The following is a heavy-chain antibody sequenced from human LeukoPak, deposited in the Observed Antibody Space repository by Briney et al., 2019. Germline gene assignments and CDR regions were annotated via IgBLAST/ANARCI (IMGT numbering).Heavy chain of an antibody. Sequence: SETLSLTCTVSGGSISSPIYYWGWIRQPPGKGLEWIGSIYYSGSTYDNPSLKSRVTISVDTSKNQFSLKLSSLTAADTAAYYCARTACSGGTCYSQRGAFDIWGQGTMVTVSS. V-gene: IGHV4-39*07. D-gene: IGHD2-15*01. CDR3: ARTACSGGTCYSQRGAFDI. CDR2: IYYSGST. J-gene: IGHJ3*02. CDR1: GGSISSPIYY.